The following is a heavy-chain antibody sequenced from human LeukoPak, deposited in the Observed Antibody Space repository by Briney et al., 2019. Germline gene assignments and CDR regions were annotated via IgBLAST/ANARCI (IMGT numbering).Heavy chain of an antibody. Sequence: ASVKVSCKASGYTFTGYYMHWVRQAPGQGLEWMGWINPSSGGTNYAQKFQGRVTMTRDTSISTAYMELSRLRSDDTAVYYCARDMDYYDSSGETDYWGQGTLVTVSS. D-gene: IGHD3-22*01. CDR3: ARDMDYYDSSGETDY. V-gene: IGHV1-2*02. CDR2: INPSSGGT. CDR1: GYTFTGYY. J-gene: IGHJ4*02.